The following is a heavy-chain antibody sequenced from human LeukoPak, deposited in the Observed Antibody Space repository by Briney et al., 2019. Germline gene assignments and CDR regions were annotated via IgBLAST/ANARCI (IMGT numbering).Heavy chain of an antibody. CDR2: IHHSGRS. D-gene: IGHD3-10*01. V-gene: IGHV4-31*03. J-gene: IGHJ4*02. CDR3: ARGGNRFGGFCFDY. Sequence: SETLSLTCTVSADSLSSGGHYWAWIRQFPGKGLESIGFIHHSGRSRHNPSLKDRVAISVDTSRKQFALKLSSVTAADTAMYYCARGGNRFGGFCFDYWGQGIQVIVSS. CDR1: ADSLSSGGHY.